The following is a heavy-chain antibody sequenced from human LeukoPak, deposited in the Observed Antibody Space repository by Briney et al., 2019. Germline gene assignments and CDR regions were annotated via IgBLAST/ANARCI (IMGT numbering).Heavy chain of an antibody. V-gene: IGHV4-59*01. CDR2: IYYSGST. CDR3: ARGSGYSYNEYYFDN. Sequence: SETLSLTCTVSGGSISSYYWSWIRQPPGKGLEWIGYIYYSGSTNYNPSLKSRVTISVDTSKNQFSLKLTSVTAADTALYYCARGSGYSYNEYYFDNWGQGTLVTVPS. D-gene: IGHD5-18*01. J-gene: IGHJ4*02. CDR1: GGSISSYY.